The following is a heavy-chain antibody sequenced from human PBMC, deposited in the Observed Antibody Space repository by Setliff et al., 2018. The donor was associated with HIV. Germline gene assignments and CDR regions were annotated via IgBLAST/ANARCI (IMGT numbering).Heavy chain of an antibody. Sequence: SETLSLTCTVSGGSISYYWSWIRQPPGKGLEWIGYIHYSGNTNYNPSLKSRVTMSVDTSNNQVSLKLTSASAAGTAVYYCARRYSSSWYFDYWGRGTLVTVSS. CDR3: ARRYSSSWYFDY. CDR2: IHYSGNT. J-gene: IGHJ4*02. V-gene: IGHV4-59*08. D-gene: IGHD6-13*01. CDR1: GGSISYY.